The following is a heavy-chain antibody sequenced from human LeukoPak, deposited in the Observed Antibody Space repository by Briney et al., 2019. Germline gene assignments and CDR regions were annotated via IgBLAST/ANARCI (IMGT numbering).Heavy chain of an antibody. CDR1: GYSFTSYW. J-gene: IGHJ4*02. CDR3: ARSPDLGVVTFDY. V-gene: IGHV5-51*01. CDR2: IYPGDSDT. D-gene: IGHD3-3*01. Sequence: GASLKISCKGSGYSFTSYWIGWVRPLPGKGLEWMGIIYPGDSDTRYSPSFQGQVTISADKSISTAYLQWSSLKASDTAMYYCARSPDLGVVTFDYWGQGTLVTVSS.